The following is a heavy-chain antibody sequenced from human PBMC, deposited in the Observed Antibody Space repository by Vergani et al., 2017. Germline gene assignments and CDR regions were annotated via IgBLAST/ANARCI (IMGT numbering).Heavy chain of an antibody. V-gene: IGHV3-30*18. J-gene: IGHJ4*02. CDR1: GFTFSSYG. D-gene: IGHD1-26*01. CDR3: AKDREGWELRGIFDY. Sequence: QVQLVESGGGVVQPGRSLRLSCAASGFTFSSYGMQWVRQAPGKGLEWVAVISYDGSNKYYADSVKGRFTISRDNSKNTLYLQMNSLRADDTAVYYCAKDREGWELRGIFDYWGQGTLVTVSS. CDR2: ISYDGSNK.